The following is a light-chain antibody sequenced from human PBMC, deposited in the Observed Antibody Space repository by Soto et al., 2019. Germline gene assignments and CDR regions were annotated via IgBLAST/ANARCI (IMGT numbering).Light chain of an antibody. V-gene: IGKV2-28*01. Sequence: IVMTQSPLSLPVTPGEPASISCRSSQSLLHSNGYNYLDWYLQKPGQSPQLLIYLGSNRASGVPDRFSGSGSCTDFTLKISRVEAADVGVYYCMQALKTRLGQGTKLEIK. CDR1: QSLLHSNGYNY. CDR3: MQALKTR. CDR2: LGS. J-gene: IGKJ2*01.